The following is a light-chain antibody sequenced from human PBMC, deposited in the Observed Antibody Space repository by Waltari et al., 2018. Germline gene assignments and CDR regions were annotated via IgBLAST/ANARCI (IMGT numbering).Light chain of an antibody. V-gene: IGLV2-14*03. CDR2: DVT. CDR1: SSDVGYYNY. J-gene: IGLJ3*02. Sequence: QSALTQPASVSGSPGQSISISCTGTSSDVGYYNYVSWYQQHPGQAPKLISYDVTKRPSGVSNRCSGSKSGNTASLTISGLQAEDEADYYCISYTTRRLWVFGGGTQLTVL. CDR3: ISYTTRRLWV.